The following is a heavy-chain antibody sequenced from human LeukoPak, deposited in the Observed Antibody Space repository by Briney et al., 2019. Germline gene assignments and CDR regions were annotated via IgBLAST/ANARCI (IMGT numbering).Heavy chain of an antibody. CDR3: ARTSPSGVFDY. V-gene: IGHV4-30-2*01. D-gene: IGHD3-3*01. J-gene: IGHJ4*02. CDR2: IYHSGST. CDR1: GGSISSGGYS. Sequence: SETLSLTCAVSGGSISSGGYSWSWIGQPPGKGLEWIGYIYHSGSTYYNPSLKSRVTISVDRSKNQFSLKLSSVTAADTAVYYCARTSPSGVFDYWGQGTLVAVSS.